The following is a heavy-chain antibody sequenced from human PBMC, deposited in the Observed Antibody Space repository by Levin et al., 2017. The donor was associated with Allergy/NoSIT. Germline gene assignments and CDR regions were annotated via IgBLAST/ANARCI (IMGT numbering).Heavy chain of an antibody. CDR3: AKANSGYAPYYYGMDV. CDR2: ISYDGSNK. D-gene: IGHD5-12*01. J-gene: IGHJ6*02. V-gene: IGHV3-30*18. Sequence: HAGGSLRLSCAASGFTFSSHGIYWVRQAPGKGLECVAVISYDGSNKHYADSVKGRFTISRDNSKNTLYLQMNSLRPEDTAVYYCAKANSGYAPYYYGMDVWGQGTTVTVSS. CDR1: GFTFSSHG.